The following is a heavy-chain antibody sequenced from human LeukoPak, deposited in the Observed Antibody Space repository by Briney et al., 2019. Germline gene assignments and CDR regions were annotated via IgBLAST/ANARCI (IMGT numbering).Heavy chain of an antibody. V-gene: IGHV1-2*02. CDR2: INPNSGGT. Sequence: WASVKVSCKASGYTFTGYYMHWVRQAPGQGLEWMGWINPNSGGTNYAQKFQGRVTMTRDTSISTAYMELSRLRSDDTAVYYCARVLRGNSGYPYYWGQGTLVTVSS. CDR3: ARVLRGNSGYPYY. D-gene: IGHD3-22*01. CDR1: GYTFTGYY. J-gene: IGHJ4*02.